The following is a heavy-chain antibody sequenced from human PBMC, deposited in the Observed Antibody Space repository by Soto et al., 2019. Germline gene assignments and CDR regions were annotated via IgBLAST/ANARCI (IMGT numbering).Heavy chain of an antibody. CDR3: ARDGRYFIYAYYYYYMDV. V-gene: IGHV3-66*01. CDR1: GFTVSSNY. D-gene: IGHD2-2*01. Sequence: HPGGSLRLSCAASGFTVSSNYMSWVRQAPGKGLEWVSVIYSGGSTYYADSVKGRFTISRDNSKNTLYLQMNSLRAEDTAVYYCARDGRYFIYAYYYYYMDVWGKGTTVTVSS. CDR2: IYSGGST. J-gene: IGHJ6*03.